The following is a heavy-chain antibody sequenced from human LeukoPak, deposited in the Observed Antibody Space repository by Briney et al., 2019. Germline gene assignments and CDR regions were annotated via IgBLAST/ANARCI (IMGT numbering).Heavy chain of an antibody. CDR1: GGSISSYY. D-gene: IGHD3-22*01. J-gene: IGHJ3*02. CDR3: ASGWNYYESSGYYDPMI. Sequence: ETPSLTCTVSGGSISSYYWSWIRQPPGKGLEWIGYIYYSGSTNYNPSLKSRVTLSVDTSKNQFSLKLTSVTAADTAVYYCASGWNYYESSGYYDPMIWGQGTMVTASS. CDR2: IYYSGST. V-gene: IGHV4-59*12.